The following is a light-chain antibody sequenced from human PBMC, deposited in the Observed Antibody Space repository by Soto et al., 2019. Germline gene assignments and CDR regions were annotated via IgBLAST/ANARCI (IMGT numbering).Light chain of an antibody. CDR2: EVS. CDR3: SSYTSSSTRV. V-gene: IGLV2-14*01. Sequence: QSALTQPASVSLSPGQSITISCTGTSSDVGGYNYVSWYQQHPGKAPKLMIYEVSNRPSGVSNRFSGSKSGNTASLTISGLQGEDEADYYCSSYTSSSTRVFGTGTKVTVL. J-gene: IGLJ1*01. CDR1: SSDVGGYNY.